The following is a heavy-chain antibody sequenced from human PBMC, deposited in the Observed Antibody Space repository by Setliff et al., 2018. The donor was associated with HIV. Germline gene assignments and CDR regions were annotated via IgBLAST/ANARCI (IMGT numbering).Heavy chain of an antibody. CDR2: IIPTLNVA. V-gene: IGHV1-69*04. Sequence: AASVKVSCKASGDTFSSYTLSWVRQAPGQSLEWMGRIIPTLNVANDAPKFQGRVTITADKSTSTVYMELSSLTSEDTAVYYCAREPSIAVAGYFQHWGQGTLVTVSS. CDR3: AREPSIAVAGYFQH. D-gene: IGHD6-19*01. CDR1: GDTFSSYT. J-gene: IGHJ1*01.